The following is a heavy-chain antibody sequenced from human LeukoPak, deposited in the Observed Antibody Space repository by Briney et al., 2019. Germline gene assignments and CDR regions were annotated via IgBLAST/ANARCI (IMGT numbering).Heavy chain of an antibody. Sequence: ASVKVSCKVSGYSLTELSIHWVRQAPGKGVEWMGGIDPEDGETLYAQNLQGRVTMTEDTSTDTAYMELSSLRSEDTAVYYCATGWGGSSGGFDYWGQGTLVTVSS. V-gene: IGHV1-24*01. D-gene: IGHD2-15*01. CDR3: ATGWGGSSGGFDY. CDR2: IDPEDGET. J-gene: IGHJ4*02. CDR1: GYSLTELS.